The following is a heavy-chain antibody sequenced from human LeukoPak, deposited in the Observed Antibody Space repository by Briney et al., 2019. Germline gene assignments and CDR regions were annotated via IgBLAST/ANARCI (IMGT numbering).Heavy chain of an antibody. Sequence: SETLSLTCTVSGGSISSSTYYWGWIRQSPGKGLEWIGSVHYSGGSYYSPSLKGRVTISLNTSKNQFSLKLSSVTAADTAVYYCARVTPAGAWLGYFDYWGQGTLVTVSS. D-gene: IGHD6-19*01. CDR3: ARVTPAGAWLGYFDY. V-gene: IGHV4-39*07. J-gene: IGHJ4*02. CDR2: VHYSGGS. CDR1: GGSISSSTYY.